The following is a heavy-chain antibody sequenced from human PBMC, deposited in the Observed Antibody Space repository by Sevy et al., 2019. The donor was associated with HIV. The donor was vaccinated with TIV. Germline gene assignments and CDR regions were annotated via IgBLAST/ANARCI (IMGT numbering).Heavy chain of an antibody. J-gene: IGHJ5*02. CDR3: ARSIAAAGTMYIRFDP. Sequence: SVKVSCKASGGTFSSYAISWVRQAPGQGLEWMGGIIPIFGTANYAQKFQGRVTITADKSTSTAYMELSSLRSEDTAVYYCARSIAAAGTMYIRFDPWGQGTLVTVSS. V-gene: IGHV1-69*06. CDR1: GGTFSSYA. CDR2: IIPIFGTA. D-gene: IGHD6-13*01.